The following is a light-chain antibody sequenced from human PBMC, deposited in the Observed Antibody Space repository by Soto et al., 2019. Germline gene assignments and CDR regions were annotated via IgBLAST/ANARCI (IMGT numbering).Light chain of an antibody. V-gene: IGKV1D-13*01. CDR2: DAS. Sequence: IQLTQSPSSLSASVGDRVTITCRAGQDISSALAWYQQKPGKAPKLLLYDASSLDAGVPSRFSGSVSGTDSTLSITSLRPEDFATYYCQQFNDFPLTFGGGTKVQIK. J-gene: IGKJ4*01. CDR1: QDISSA. CDR3: QQFNDFPLT.